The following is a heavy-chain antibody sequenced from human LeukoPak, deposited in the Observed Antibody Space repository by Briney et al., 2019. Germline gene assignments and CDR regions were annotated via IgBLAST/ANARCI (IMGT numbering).Heavy chain of an antibody. V-gene: IGHV3-33*01. CDR3: TRRDGDNDRGFEF. J-gene: IGHJ6*04. CDR2: IWYDGSKK. Sequence: GKSLGLSRAASGFTFSDYGMHWVRQAPGKGLEWVAVIWYDGSKKYYLDCVKGRFTISRDNSKNTLYLQMNSLRAEDTAVYYCTRRDGDNDRGFEFWGNRATVSVSS. D-gene: IGHD4-23*01. CDR1: GFTFSDYG.